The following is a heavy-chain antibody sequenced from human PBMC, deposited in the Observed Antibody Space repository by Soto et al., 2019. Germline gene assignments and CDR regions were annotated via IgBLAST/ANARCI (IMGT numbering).Heavy chain of an antibody. Sequence: QVPLVQSGVEVKKPGASVKVSCNASGYTFTTYGISWLRQAPGQGPEWMGWISTYNGNTQLAQKFQGRVTMTTDTSTNTAYMELRSLTSDDTAVYYCARDWSAEVLPDYWGQGTLVTVSS. CDR3: ARDWSAEVLPDY. CDR2: ISTYNGNT. CDR1: GYTFTTYG. V-gene: IGHV1-18*01. D-gene: IGHD3-10*01. J-gene: IGHJ4*02.